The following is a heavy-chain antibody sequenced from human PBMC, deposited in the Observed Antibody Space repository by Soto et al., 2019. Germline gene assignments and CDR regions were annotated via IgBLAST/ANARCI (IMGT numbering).Heavy chain of an antibody. Sequence: GGSLRLSCAASGFTFDDYAMHWVRQAPGKGLEWVSGISWNSGSIGYADSVKGRFTISRDNAKNSLYLQMNSLRAEDTALYYCAKDIGMYYYDSSGYLYWGQGTLVTVSS. V-gene: IGHV3-9*01. J-gene: IGHJ4*02. CDR2: ISWNSGSI. D-gene: IGHD3-22*01. CDR1: GFTFDDYA. CDR3: AKDIGMYYYDSSGYLY.